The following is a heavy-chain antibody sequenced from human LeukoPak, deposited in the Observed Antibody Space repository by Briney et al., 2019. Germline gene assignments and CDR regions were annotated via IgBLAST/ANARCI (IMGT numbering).Heavy chain of an antibody. D-gene: IGHD1-26*01. V-gene: IGHV3-9*01. CDR3: AKDSIVGATDLLDYFDY. J-gene: IGHJ4*02. CDR1: EFTFDDYA. Sequence: GRSLRLSCAASEFTFDDYAMHWVRQAPGKGLEWVSGISWNSGSIGCADSVKGRFTISRDNAKNSLYLQMNSLRAEDTALYYCAKDSIVGATDLLDYFDYWGQGTLVTVSS. CDR2: ISWNSGSI.